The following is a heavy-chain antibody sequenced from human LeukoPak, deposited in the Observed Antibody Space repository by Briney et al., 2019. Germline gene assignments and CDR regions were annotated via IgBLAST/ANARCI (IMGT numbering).Heavy chain of an antibody. J-gene: IGHJ4*02. Sequence: SETLSLTCAVYGGSFSGYYWSWIRPPPGKGLEWIGEINHSGSTNYNPSLKSRVTISVDTSKNQFSLKMSSVTATDTAVYYCARVYTAYSSSWYLLSDGFFDYWGQGTLVTVSS. V-gene: IGHV4-34*01. CDR2: INHSGST. D-gene: IGHD6-13*01. CDR1: GGSFSGYY. CDR3: ARVYTAYSSSWYLLSDGFFDY.